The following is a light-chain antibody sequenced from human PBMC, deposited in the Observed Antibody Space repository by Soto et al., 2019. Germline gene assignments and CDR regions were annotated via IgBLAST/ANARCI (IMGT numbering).Light chain of an antibody. CDR1: QSVSSNF. CDR2: GAS. J-gene: IGKJ3*01. Sequence: EIVMTQSPGTLSLSPGERATLSCRASQSVSSNFLAWYQQRPGQAPRLLMDGASSRAAGIPDRFSGSGSGTDFALTISSMEPEDFAVYYCHHYGRSAIFTFGPGTKVDIK. V-gene: IGKV3-20*01. CDR3: HHYGRSAIFT.